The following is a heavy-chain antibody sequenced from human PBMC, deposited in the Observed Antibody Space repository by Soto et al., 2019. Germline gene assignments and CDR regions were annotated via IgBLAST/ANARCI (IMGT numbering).Heavy chain of an antibody. J-gene: IGHJ6*02. V-gene: IGHV3-30*18. CDR1: GFTFSSYG. CDR3: AKDREPRTPLVCGMDV. CDR2: ISYDGSNK. Sequence: QVQLVESGGGVVQPGRSLRLSCAASGFTFSSYGMHWVRQAPGKGLEWVAVISYDGSNKYYADSVKGRFTISRDNSKDTLYLQMNSLRAEDTAVYYCAKDREPRTPLVCGMDVWGQGTTVTVSS.